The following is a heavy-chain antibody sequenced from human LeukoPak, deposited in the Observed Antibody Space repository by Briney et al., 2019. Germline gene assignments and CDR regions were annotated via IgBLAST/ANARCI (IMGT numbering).Heavy chain of an antibody. CDR2: TYYRSKWYN. CDR1: GDSVSSNSAA. J-gene: IGHJ5*02. Sequence: SQTLSLTCAISGDSVSSNSAAWNWIRQSPSRGLEWLGRTYYRSKWYNDYAVSVKSRITINPDTSKNQFSLQLSSVTPEDTAVYYCAKQDWAVAWRRWFDPWGQGTLVTVSS. CDR3: AKQDWAVAWRRWFDP. D-gene: IGHD6-19*01. V-gene: IGHV6-1*01.